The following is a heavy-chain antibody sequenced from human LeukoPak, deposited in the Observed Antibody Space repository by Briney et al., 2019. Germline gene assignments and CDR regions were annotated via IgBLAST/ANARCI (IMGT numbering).Heavy chain of an antibody. CDR2: INPNSGGT. CDR1: GYTFTGYY. V-gene: IGHV1-2*02. Sequence: ASVKVSCKASGYTFTGYYMHWVRQAPGQGLEWMGWINPNSGGTNYAQKFQGRVTMTRDTSISTAYMELSRLRSDDTAVYYCARDKNKIYYYYYMDVWGKGTTVTVSS. J-gene: IGHJ6*03. CDR3: ARDKNKIYYYYYMDV.